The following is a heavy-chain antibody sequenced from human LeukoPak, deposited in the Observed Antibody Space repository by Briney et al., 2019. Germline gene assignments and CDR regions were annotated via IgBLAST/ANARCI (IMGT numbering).Heavy chain of an antibody. D-gene: IGHD3-3*01. Sequence: GASVKVSCKASGYTFTSYYMHWVRQAPGQGLEWMGIINPSGGSTSYAQKFQGRVTMTRDMSTSTVYMELSSLRSEDTAVYYCARAYYDFWSGYSPFDYWGQGTLVTVSS. CDR1: GYTFTSYY. CDR2: INPSGGST. CDR3: ARAYYDFWSGYSPFDY. V-gene: IGHV1-46*01. J-gene: IGHJ4*02.